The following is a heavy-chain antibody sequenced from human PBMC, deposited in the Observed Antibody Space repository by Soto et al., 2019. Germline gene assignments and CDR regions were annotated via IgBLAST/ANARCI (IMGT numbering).Heavy chain of an antibody. Sequence: EVQLMESGGGLVQPGGSLRLSCAASGFTFSRYWMAWVRQAPGKGLEWVANINHDVSKKLYVDSVRGRFTISRDNAKNSVYLKMNKLRADDTAVYYCAKIGYNDWDFDSWGQGTLVTVSS. J-gene: IGHJ4*02. CDR3: AKIGYNDWDFDS. CDR2: INHDVSKK. V-gene: IGHV3-7*01. D-gene: IGHD3-22*01. CDR1: GFTFSRYW.